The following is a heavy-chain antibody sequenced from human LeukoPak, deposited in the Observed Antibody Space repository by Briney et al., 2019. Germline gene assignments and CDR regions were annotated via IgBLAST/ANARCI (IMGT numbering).Heavy chain of an antibody. CDR1: GFTFSRNG. V-gene: IGHV3-30*18. CDR2: ISYDGSNK. Sequence: GGSLRLSCGASGFTFSRNGMHWVRQAPGKGLEWVAVISYDGSNKYYADSVKGRFTISRDNSKNTLYLQMNSLRAEDTAVYYCAKDCLVGGNCYLDYWGQGTLVTVSS. CDR3: AKDCLVGGNCYLDY. D-gene: IGHD4-23*01. J-gene: IGHJ4*02.